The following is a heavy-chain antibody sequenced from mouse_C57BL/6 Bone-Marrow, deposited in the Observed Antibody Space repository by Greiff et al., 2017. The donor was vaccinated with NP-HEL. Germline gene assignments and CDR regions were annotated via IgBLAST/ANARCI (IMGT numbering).Heavy chain of an antibody. Sequence: QVQLQQSGAELARPGASVKLSCKASGYTFTSYGISWVKQRTGQGLEWIGEIYPRSGTTYSNEKFKGKATLTADKSSSTAYMELRSLTSEDSAVYFCARSDATVVATNIDYWGQGTSLTVSS. D-gene: IGHD1-1*01. CDR2: IYPRSGTT. J-gene: IGHJ2*02. CDR1: GYTFTSYG. V-gene: IGHV1-81*01. CDR3: ARSDATVVATNIDY.